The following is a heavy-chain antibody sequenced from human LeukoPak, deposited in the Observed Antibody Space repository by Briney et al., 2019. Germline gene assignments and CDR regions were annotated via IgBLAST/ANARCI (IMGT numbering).Heavy chain of an antibody. CDR1: GGSISSYY. CDR3: ARGPGYCSGGSCSYYYYYGMDV. V-gene: IGHV4-59*01. Sequence: SETLSLTCTVSGGSISSYYWSWIRQPPGKGLEWNGYIYYSGSTNYNPSLKSRVTISVDTSKNQFSLKLSSVTAADTAVYYCARGPGYCSGGSCSYYYYYGMDVWGQGTTVTVSS. D-gene: IGHD2-15*01. CDR2: IYYSGST. J-gene: IGHJ6*02.